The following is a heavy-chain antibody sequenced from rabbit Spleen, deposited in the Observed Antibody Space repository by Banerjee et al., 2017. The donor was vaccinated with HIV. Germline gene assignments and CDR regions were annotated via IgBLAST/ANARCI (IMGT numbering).Heavy chain of an antibody. CDR2: IDTGSSGFT. CDR3: ARDFDL. CDR1: GFSLTSSDY. V-gene: IGHV1S40*01. J-gene: IGHJ4*01. Sequence: QSLEESGGDLVKPGASLTLTCTASGFSLTSSDYMCWVRQAPGMGLEWIACIDTGSSGFTYHANWAKGRFTISKTSSTTVTLQMTSLTAADTATYFCARDFDLWGQGTLVTVS.